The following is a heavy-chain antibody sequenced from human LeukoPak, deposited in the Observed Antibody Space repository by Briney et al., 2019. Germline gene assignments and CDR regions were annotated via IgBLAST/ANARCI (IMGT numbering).Heavy chain of an antibody. CDR2: INHSGTT. V-gene: IGHV4-34*01. CDR1: GGSFSGYH. Sequence: SETLSLTCAVFGGSFSGYHWSWIRQPPGKGLEWIGEINHSGTTNYNPSFKSRVTISVDTSKNQFSLKLSSLTTADTAVYYCAKPADSNGHYRNFDSWGQGTLVTVPS. D-gene: IGHD3-22*01. J-gene: IGHJ4*02. CDR3: AKPADSNGHYRNFDS.